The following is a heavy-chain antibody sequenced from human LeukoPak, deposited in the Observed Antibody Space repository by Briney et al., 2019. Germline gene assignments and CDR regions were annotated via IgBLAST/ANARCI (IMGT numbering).Heavy chain of an antibody. V-gene: IGHV3-30-3*01. CDR2: ISYDGTNK. J-gene: IGHJ6*02. CDR3: ARSGYDDFFYYAMDV. D-gene: IGHD5-12*01. CDR1: GFTFSSYA. Sequence: GRSLRLSCAASGFTFSSYAMHWVRQAPGKGLGCVAVISYDGTNKYYGDSVKGRFTISRDNSKNTLYLQMNSLRAEDTAVYYCARSGYDDFFYYAMDVWGQGTTVTVSS.